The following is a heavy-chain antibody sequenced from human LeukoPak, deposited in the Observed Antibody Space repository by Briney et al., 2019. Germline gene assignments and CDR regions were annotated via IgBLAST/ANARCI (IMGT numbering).Heavy chain of an antibody. V-gene: IGHV3-33*01. CDR1: GFTFSSYG. Sequence: GESLKISCAASGFTFSSYGMHWGRQAPGKGVGGGAVIRYDGSNKYYADSVKGRFTISRDNSKNTLYLEVNSLRDEDTAVYYCARGVIAAAGIVDYWGQGTLVTVSS. D-gene: IGHD6-13*01. J-gene: IGHJ4*02. CDR3: ARGVIAAAGIVDY. CDR2: IRYDGSNK.